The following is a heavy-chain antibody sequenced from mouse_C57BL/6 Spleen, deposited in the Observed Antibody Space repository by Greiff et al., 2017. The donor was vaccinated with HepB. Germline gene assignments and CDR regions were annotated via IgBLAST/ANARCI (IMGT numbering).Heavy chain of an antibody. V-gene: IGHV1-59*01. D-gene: IGHD2-1*01. Sequence: QVQLQQPGAELVRPGTSVKLSCKASGYTFTSYWMHWVKQRPGQGLEWIGVIDPSDSYTNYNQKFKGKATLTVDTSSSTAYMQLSSLTSEDSAVYYCARSDGNYVGFAYWGQGTLVTVSA. CDR1: GYTFTSYW. CDR2: IDPSDSYT. J-gene: IGHJ3*01. CDR3: ARSDGNYVGFAY.